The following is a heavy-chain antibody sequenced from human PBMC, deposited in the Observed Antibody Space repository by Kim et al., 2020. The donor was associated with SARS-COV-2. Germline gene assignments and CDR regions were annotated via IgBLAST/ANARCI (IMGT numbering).Heavy chain of an antibody. Sequence: NPSLKGRAAISVDTSKNRFYLEMTSVTAADTAVYYCARTEKVRGVHFYFDYWGQGTLVTVS. CDR3: ARTEKVRGVHFYFDY. D-gene: IGHD3-10*01. V-gene: IGHV4-31*02. J-gene: IGHJ4*02.